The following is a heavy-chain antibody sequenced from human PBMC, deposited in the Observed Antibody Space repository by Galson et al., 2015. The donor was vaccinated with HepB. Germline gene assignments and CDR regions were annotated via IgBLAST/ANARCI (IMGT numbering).Heavy chain of an antibody. V-gene: IGHV7-4-1*02. CDR3: AREMHDSSCYSLDY. CDR1: GYTFTSYA. D-gene: IGHD3-22*01. J-gene: IGHJ4*02. Sequence: SVKVSCKASGYTFTSYAMNWVRQAPGQGLEWMGWINTNTGNPTYAQGFTGRFVFSLDNSVSTAYLQISSLKAEDTAVYYCAREMHDSSCYSLDYWGQGTLVTVSS. CDR2: INTNTGNP.